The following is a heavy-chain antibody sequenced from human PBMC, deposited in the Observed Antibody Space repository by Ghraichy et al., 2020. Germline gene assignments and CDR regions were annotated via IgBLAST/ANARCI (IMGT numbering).Heavy chain of an antibody. D-gene: IGHD2-21*01. CDR3: VRDHHCDGDC. CDR2: AYNGGST. CDR1: GSIVSDSY. V-gene: IGHV3-66*01. Sequence: GGSLRLSCAASGSIVSDSYMSWVRQAPGKGLEWVSIAYNGGSTYYADSVKGRFTISRDSSKNTLYLQMNSLRAEDTAVYYCVRDHHCDGDCWGQGTLVTVSS. J-gene: IGHJ4*02.